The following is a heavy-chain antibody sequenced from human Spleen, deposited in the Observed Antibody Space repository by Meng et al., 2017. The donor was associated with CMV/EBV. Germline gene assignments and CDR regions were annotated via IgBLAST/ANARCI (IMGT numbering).Heavy chain of an antibody. Sequence: GGSLRLSCAASGFTFSSYAMSWVRQAPGKGLEWVSAISGSGGSTYYADSVKGRFTISRDNSKNTLYLQMSSLRAEDTAVYYCANGYDSSGYHDYWGQGTLVTVSS. CDR3: ANGYDSSGYHDY. J-gene: IGHJ4*02. D-gene: IGHD3-22*01. V-gene: IGHV3-23*01. CDR2: ISGSGGST. CDR1: GFTFSSYA.